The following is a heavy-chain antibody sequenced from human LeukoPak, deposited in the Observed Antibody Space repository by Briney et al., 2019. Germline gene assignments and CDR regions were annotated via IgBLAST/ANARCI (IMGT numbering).Heavy chain of an antibody. D-gene: IGHD6-13*01. Sequence: GGSLRLSCAASGFTFDDYAMHWVRQAPGKGLEWVSGISWNSGSIGYADSVKGRFTISRDNAKNSLYLQMNSLRAEDMALYYCAKDVYTGEQQLVLAFDIWGQGTMVTVSS. J-gene: IGHJ3*02. V-gene: IGHV3-9*03. CDR3: AKDVYTGEQQLVLAFDI. CDR1: GFTFDDYA. CDR2: ISWNSGSI.